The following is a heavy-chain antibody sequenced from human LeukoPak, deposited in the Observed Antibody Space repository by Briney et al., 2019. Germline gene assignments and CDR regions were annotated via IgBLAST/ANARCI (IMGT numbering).Heavy chain of an antibody. J-gene: IGHJ4*02. CDR3: AHRLTGYNSNWYHGYFDY. Sequence: SGPTLVKPTQTLTLTCTFSGFSLSTSGVGVGWIRQPPGKALEWVTLIYWDDDKRYSPSLKSRLTVTKDVSKSQVVLTLTNLDPVDTATYYCAHRLTGYNSNWYHGYFDYWGQGTLVTVSS. CDR2: IYWDDDK. CDR1: GFSLSTSGVG. D-gene: IGHD6-13*01. V-gene: IGHV2-5*02.